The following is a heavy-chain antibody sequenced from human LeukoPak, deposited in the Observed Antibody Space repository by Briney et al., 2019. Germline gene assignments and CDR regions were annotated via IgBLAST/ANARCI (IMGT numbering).Heavy chain of an antibody. V-gene: IGHV4-39*01. D-gene: IGHD3/OR15-3a*01. CDR3: ARRRHNFDFYDV. CDR1: GDSIISNIYW. Sequence: SETLSLTCTVSGDSIISNIYWWDWLRLPPGKGLEWIGATFYTGRTFYSPSLKSRVSISVDTSKNQFSLGLSSATAADTAVYYCARRRHNFDFYDVWGQGTRVTVSS. CDR2: TFYTGRT. J-gene: IGHJ3*01.